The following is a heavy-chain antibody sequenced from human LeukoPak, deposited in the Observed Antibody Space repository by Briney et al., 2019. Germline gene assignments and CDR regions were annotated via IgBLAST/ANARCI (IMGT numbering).Heavy chain of an antibody. Sequence: SVKVSCKASGGTFSSYAISWVRQAPGQGLEWMGGIIPIFGTANYAQKFQGRVTITADESTSIAYMELSSLRSEDTAVYYCARGEQWLVNRALDYWGQGTLVTVSS. CDR1: GGTFSSYA. D-gene: IGHD6-19*01. CDR2: IIPIFGTA. CDR3: ARGEQWLVNRALDY. V-gene: IGHV1-69*13. J-gene: IGHJ4*02.